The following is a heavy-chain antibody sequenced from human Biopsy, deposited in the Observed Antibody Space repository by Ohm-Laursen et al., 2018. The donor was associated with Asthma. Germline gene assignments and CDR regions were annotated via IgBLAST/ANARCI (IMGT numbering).Heavy chain of an antibody. Sequence: AASVKVSCKPLGGTFNTYVIGWVRQAPGQGLEWMGGINSVIGTTTYPQKFQDRVTITADDSTSTVYMELSSLRSEDTAVYYCARKAGSCISRTCYSLDFWGQGTLVTVSS. CDR1: GGTFNTYV. J-gene: IGHJ4*02. CDR3: ARKAGSCISRTCYSLDF. D-gene: IGHD2-2*01. CDR2: INSVIGTT. V-gene: IGHV1-69*13.